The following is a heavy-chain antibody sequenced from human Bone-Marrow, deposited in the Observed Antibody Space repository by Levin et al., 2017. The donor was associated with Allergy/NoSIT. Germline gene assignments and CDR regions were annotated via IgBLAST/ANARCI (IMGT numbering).Heavy chain of an antibody. CDR2: ISSGGTTM. J-gene: IGHJ4*02. D-gene: IGHD6-19*01. CDR3: VRDRGAVAPGYFDY. Sequence: GGSVRLSCAASGYSLSDYYMSWTRQAPGKGLEWVSYISSGGTTMYYADSVKGRFTISRDNAKNSLYLQMNSLRAEDTAVYYCVRDRGAVAPGYFDYWGQGALVTVSS. CDR1: GYSLSDYY. V-gene: IGHV3-11*01.